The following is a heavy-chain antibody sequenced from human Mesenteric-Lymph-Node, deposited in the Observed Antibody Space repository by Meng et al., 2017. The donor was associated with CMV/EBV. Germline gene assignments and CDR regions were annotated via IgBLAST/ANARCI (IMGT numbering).Heavy chain of an antibody. Sequence: VPGASIGSGGYYWSWFRQHPGKGLEWIGSIFYSGNTYYNPALKSRVTLSVDTSKNEFSVKLTSVTAADTAVYYCARDYGSGTGTFDFWGQGSLVTVSS. D-gene: IGHD3-10*01. V-gene: IGHV4-31*02. CDR3: ARDYGSGTGTFDF. J-gene: IGHJ4*02. CDR2: IFYSGNT. CDR1: GASIGSGGYY.